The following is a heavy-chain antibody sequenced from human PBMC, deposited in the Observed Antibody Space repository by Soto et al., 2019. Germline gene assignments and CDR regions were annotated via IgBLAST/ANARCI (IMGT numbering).Heavy chain of an antibody. V-gene: IGHV4-30-4*01. CDR3: ASTSYFDNSGSAY. D-gene: IGHD3-22*01. CDR2: IYYSGST. Sequence: SETLSLTCTLSGGSISSDNYYWSWIRQPPGKGLEWIGYIYYSGSTYYNPSLKSRVIISIDTSKNQFSLKLSSVTAADTAVYYCASTSYFDNSGSAYWGQGTLVTVSS. J-gene: IGHJ4*02. CDR1: GGSISSDNYY.